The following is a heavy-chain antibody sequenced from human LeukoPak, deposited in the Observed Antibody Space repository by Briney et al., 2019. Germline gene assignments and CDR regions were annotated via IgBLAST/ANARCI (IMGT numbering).Heavy chain of an antibody. V-gene: IGHV3-21*01. CDR3: ARGRGFDY. CDR2: ISSSSYI. J-gene: IGHJ4*02. D-gene: IGHD3-10*01. Sequence: GGSLRLSCAASGFTFSSYSMNWVRQAPGKGLEWVSSISSSSYIYYADSVKGRFTISRDNAKNSLYPQMNSLRAEDTAMYYCARGRGFDYWGQGTLVTVSS. CDR1: GFTFSSYS.